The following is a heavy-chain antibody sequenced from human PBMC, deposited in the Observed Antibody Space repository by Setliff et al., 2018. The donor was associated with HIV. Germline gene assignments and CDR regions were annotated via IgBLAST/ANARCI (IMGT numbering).Heavy chain of an antibody. D-gene: IGHD5-18*01. V-gene: IGHV4-4*09. Sequence: PSETLSLTCTVSGGSISSYYWSWIRQPPGKGLECMGYIYSSGSTNYNPSLQSLVTISVDPSKNQFSLKLSSVTAADTALYYCARATATKPFDIWGQGTVVTVSS. CDR2: IYSSGST. CDR1: GGSISSYY. CDR3: ARATATKPFDI. J-gene: IGHJ3*02.